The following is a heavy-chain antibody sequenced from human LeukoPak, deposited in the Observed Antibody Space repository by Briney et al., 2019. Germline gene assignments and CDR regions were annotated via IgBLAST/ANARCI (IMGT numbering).Heavy chain of an antibody. CDR2: INPSGGST. D-gene: IGHD5-12*01. CDR1: GYTFTSYF. Sequence: ASVKVSCKASGYTFTSYFIHWVRQAPGQGLEWMGIINPSGGSTTYAQKFQDRVTMTRDMSTSPVYMEVSSLRSEDTAVYYCARGYSGYDGFDPWGQGTLVTVSS. J-gene: IGHJ5*02. V-gene: IGHV1-46*01. CDR3: ARGYSGYDGFDP.